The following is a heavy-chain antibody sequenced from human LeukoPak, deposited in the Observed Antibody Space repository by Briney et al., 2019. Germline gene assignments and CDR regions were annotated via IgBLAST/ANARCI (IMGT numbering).Heavy chain of an antibody. CDR2: ISAYNGNT. CDR1: GYTFTIYG. J-gene: IGHJ5*02. CDR3: ARERGLGELHWFDP. V-gene: IGHV1-18*01. D-gene: IGHD1-26*01. Sequence: ASVTVSFTASGYTFTIYGISWVRQAPGQGREWMGWISAYNGNTNYAQKLQGRVTMTTDTSTSTAYMELRSLRSDDTAVYYCARERGLGELHWFDPWGQGTLVTVSS.